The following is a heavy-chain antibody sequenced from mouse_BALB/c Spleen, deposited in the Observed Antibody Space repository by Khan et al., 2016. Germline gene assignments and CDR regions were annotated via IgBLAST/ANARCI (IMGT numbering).Heavy chain of an antibody. V-gene: IGHV1-63*02. CDR3: ARRDGYGARGLDY. J-gene: IGHJ2*01. Sequence: QVQLQQSGAEVVRPGTSVKMSCKAAGYTFTNYWIDWIKQRPGHGLEWIGDIYPGGDYINYNEKFKDKATLTADTSSSTAYMHLSSLTSEDSAIXYSARRDGYGARGLDYWGQGTTLTVSA. D-gene: IGHD2-2*01. CDR1: GYTFTNYW. CDR2: IYPGGDYI.